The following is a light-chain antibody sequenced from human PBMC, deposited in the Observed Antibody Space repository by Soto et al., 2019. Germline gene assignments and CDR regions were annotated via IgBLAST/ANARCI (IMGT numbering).Light chain of an antibody. J-gene: IGKJ4*01. V-gene: IGKV1-27*01. CDR2: DAS. CDR3: XKYNGAPLT. CDR1: QGISIY. Sequence: DIQMTQSPSSLSASVGDRVTIACRASQGISIYLAWYQQKPGKVPQLLIYDASTLQSGVPSRFSGSGSGTXXXXXXXXXXPEDVXXXXXXKYNGAPLTFGGGTKVEIK.